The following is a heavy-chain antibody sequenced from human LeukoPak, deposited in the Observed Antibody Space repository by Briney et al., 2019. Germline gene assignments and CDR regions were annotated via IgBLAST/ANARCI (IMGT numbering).Heavy chain of an antibody. J-gene: IGHJ4*02. CDR2: ISSNGGST. Sequence: GGSLRLSCAASGFTFSSYAMHWVRQAPGKGLEYVSAISSNGGSTYYANSVKGRFTISRDNSKNTLYLQMGSLRAEDMAVYYCATTRLGLSGTYWGQGTLVTVSS. V-gene: IGHV3-64*01. D-gene: IGHD1-1*01. CDR3: ATTRLGLSGTY. CDR1: GFTFSSYA.